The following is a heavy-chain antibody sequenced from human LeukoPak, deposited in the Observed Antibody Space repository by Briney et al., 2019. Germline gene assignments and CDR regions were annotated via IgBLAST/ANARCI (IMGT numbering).Heavy chain of an antibody. J-gene: IGHJ6*03. D-gene: IGHD6-19*01. CDR1: GFTFSSYS. Sequence: GGSLRLSCAASGFTFSSYSMNWVRQAPGKGLEWVSSISSSSSYIYYADSVKGRFTISRDNAKNSLYLQMNSLRAEDTALYYCAREVAVAGSKHYYYYMDVWGKGTTVTVSS. CDR3: AREVAVAGSKHYYYYMDV. CDR2: ISSSSSYI. V-gene: IGHV3-21*04.